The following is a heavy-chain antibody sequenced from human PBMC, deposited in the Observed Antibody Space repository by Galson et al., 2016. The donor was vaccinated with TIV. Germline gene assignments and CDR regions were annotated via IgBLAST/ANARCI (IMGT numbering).Heavy chain of an antibody. CDR3: ARDKASGIGVVADY. J-gene: IGHJ4*02. CDR1: GFTFTDHA. V-gene: IGHV3-30-3*01. CDR2: VSYDGSNK. D-gene: IGHD2-15*01. Sequence: SLRLSCAASGFTFTDHAIHWVRQAPGKGLEWVAVVSYDGSNKFYADSVKGRFTISRDDSNSTLYLQMKSLRPEDTAIYYCARDKASGIGVVADYWGQGTLVTVSS.